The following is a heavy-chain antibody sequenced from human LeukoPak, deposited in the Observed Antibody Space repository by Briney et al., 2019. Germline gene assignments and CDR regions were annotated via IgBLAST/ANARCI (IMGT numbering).Heavy chain of an antibody. Sequence: ASVKVSCKASGYTFTSYYIYWVRQAPRQGLEWMGIINPDVGSTTYAQKFQGRVTMTRDTSTTTVYMELSSPRSEDTAVYYCARGGDYYDSSGYHYAAAHWGQGTLVTVSS. CDR3: ARGGDYYDSSGYHYAAAH. V-gene: IGHV1-46*01. D-gene: IGHD3-22*01. J-gene: IGHJ4*02. CDR1: GYTFTSYY. CDR2: INPDVGST.